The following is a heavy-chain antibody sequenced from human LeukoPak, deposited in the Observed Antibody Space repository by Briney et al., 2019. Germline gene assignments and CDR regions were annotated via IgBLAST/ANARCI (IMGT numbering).Heavy chain of an antibody. J-gene: IGHJ4*02. V-gene: IGHV3-66*01. CDR1: GFTFSSYG. Sequence: GGSLRLSCAASGFTFSSYGMHWVRQAPGKGLEWVSVIYSGGSTYYADSVKGRFTISRDNSKNTLYLQMNSLRAEDTAVYYCARDKYCSGGSCYSGYWGQGTLVTVSS. D-gene: IGHD2-15*01. CDR3: ARDKYCSGGSCYSGY. CDR2: IYSGGST.